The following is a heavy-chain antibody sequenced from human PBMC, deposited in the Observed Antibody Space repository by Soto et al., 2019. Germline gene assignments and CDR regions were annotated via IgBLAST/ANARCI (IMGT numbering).Heavy chain of an antibody. J-gene: IGHJ5*02. CDR2: ISDGGGST. Sequence: EVQLLESGGGLVQPGGSLRLSCAASGFTFSSYGMSWVRQAPGKGLEWVSVISDGGGSTFYADSVKGRFTISRDNSKNTLYLQMNGMRADDTAVYYCAKERGSRLYHWFDPWGQGTLVTVSS. CDR3: AKERGSRLYHWFDP. D-gene: IGHD6-13*01. V-gene: IGHV3-23*01. CDR1: GFTFSSYG.